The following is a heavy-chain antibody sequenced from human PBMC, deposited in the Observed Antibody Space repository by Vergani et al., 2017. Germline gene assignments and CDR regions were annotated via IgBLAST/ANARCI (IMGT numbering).Heavy chain of an antibody. CDR2: ISSSSSYI. D-gene: IGHD1-26*01. CDR3: ARVPAGGSYYYYGMDV. V-gene: IGHV3-21*01. Sequence: EVQLLESGGGLVKPGGSLRLSCAASGFTFSSYSMNWVRQAPGKGLEWVSSISSSSSYIYYADSVKGRFTISRDNAKNSLYLQMNSLRAEDTAVYYCARVPAGGSYYYYGMDVWGQGTTVTVSS. CDR1: GFTFSSYS. J-gene: IGHJ6*02.